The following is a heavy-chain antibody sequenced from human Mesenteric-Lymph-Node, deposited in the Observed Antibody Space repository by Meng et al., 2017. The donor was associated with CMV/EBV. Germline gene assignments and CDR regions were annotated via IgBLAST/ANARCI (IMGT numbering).Heavy chain of an antibody. CDR3: ARRKAVITAGFAD. CDR1: GYTFTSYD. V-gene: IGHV1-2*02. D-gene: IGHD1-20*01. Sequence: ASVKVSCKASGYTFTSYDINWVRQAPGQGLEWMGWINPNIGGTNYAHKFQGRVTVTWDTSTSTAYMDLSSLQSDDTAMYYCARRKAVITAGFADWGQGTLVTVSS. CDR2: INPNIGGT. J-gene: IGHJ4*02.